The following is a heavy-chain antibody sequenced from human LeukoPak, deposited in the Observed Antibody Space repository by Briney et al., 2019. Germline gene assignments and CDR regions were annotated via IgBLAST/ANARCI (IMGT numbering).Heavy chain of an antibody. Sequence: SVKVSCTASGYTFTSYGIRWVRQAPGQGVEWIGWISTYNGKTNYAQTLQGKVPMNTDTSTSTAYMELRSLRSDDTAVYYCSRVPKSKYCYDSSVYRRGLGFDYWGQGTLVTVSS. V-gene: IGHV1-18*01. J-gene: IGHJ4*02. CDR2: ISTYNGKT. CDR1: GYTFTSYG. D-gene: IGHD3-22*01. CDR3: SRVPKSKYCYDSSVYRRGLGFDY.